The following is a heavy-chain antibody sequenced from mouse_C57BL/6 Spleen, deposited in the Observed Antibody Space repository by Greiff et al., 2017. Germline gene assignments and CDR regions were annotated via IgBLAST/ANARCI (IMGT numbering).Heavy chain of an antibody. CDR3: ARWSSSYDAMDY. D-gene: IGHD1-1*01. CDR1: GYTFTSYW. Sequence: VQLQQPGAELVKPGASVKLSCKASGYTFTSYWMHWVKQRPGQGLEWIGMIHPNSGSTNYNEKFKSKATLTVDKSSSTAYMQLSSLTSEDSAVYYCARWSSSYDAMDYWGQGTSVTVSS. V-gene: IGHV1-64*01. CDR2: IHPNSGST. J-gene: IGHJ4*01.